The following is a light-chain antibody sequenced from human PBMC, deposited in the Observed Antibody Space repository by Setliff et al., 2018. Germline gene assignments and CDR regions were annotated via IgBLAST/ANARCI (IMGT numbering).Light chain of an antibody. CDR2: VX. V-gene: IGLV2-11*01. Sequence: VXXXXSGVPDRFSGSKSGNTASLTISGLQAEDEADYXXCSYGGTLYVFGTGTKVTVL. J-gene: IGLJ1*01. CDR3: CSYGGTLYV.